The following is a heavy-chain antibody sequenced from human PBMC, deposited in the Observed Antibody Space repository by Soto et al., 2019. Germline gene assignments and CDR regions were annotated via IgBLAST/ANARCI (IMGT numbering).Heavy chain of an antibody. V-gene: IGHV5-51*01. CDR3: ARGGVSTRTFDY. CDR2: IYPSDSDT. CDR1: GYNLAGYW. Sequence: GGSLKISCRGSGYNLAGYWIAWVRQMPWKGLELMGIIYPSDSDTRYRPSFQGQVTISADKSISSAYLQWNSLRASDTAMYYCARGGVSTRTFDYWGQGTPVTVSS. J-gene: IGHJ4*02. D-gene: IGHD3-3*01.